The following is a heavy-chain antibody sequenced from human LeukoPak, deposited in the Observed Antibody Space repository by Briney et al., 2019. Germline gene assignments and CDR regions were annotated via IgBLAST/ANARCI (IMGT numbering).Heavy chain of an antibody. CDR3: ARDRVPAAACYGMDV. J-gene: IGHJ6*02. V-gene: IGHV4-59*01. CDR2: IYYSGST. D-gene: IGHD2-2*01. Sequence: SETLSLTCTVSGGSISSYYWSWIRQPPGKGLEWIGYIYYSGSTNYNPSLKSRVTISVDTSKNQFSLKLSSVTAADTAVYYCARDRVPAAACYGMDVWGQGTTVTVSS. CDR1: GGSISSYY.